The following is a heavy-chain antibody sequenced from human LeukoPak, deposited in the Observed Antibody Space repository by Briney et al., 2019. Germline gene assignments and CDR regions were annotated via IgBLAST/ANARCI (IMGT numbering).Heavy chain of an antibody. CDR1: GYTFTSYD. J-gene: IGHJ6*03. CDR2: MNPNSGNT. V-gene: IGHV1-8*01. Sequence: ASVKVSCKASGYTFTSYDINWVRQATGQGLEWMGWMNPNSGNTGYAQKFQGRVTMTRNTSISTAYMELSSLRSEDTAVYYCAGGSGSYWGYYYYMDVWGKGTTVSVSS. CDR3: AGGSGSYWGYYYYMDV. D-gene: IGHD3-10*01.